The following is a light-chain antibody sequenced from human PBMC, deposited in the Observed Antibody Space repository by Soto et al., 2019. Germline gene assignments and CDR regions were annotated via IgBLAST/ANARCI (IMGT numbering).Light chain of an antibody. CDR1: SSNMGNGYD. CDR2: GNN. Sequence: QSALTQPASVSGSPGQSITISCTGSSSNMGNGYDVHWYQQLPGRAPKLLIYGNNKRPSGVPDRFSGSKSGSSASLAITGLQPEDEADYYCQSYDSSLSGSYVFGSGTKLTVL. J-gene: IGLJ1*01. CDR3: QSYDSSLSGSYV. V-gene: IGLV1-40*01.